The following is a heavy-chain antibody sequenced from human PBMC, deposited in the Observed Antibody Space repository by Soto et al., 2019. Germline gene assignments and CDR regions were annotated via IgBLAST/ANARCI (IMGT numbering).Heavy chain of an antibody. CDR1: RYTFTDYY. V-gene: IGHV1-2*02. J-gene: IGHJ4*02. Sequence: QVQLVQSGAEVKKPGASVKVSCKASRYTFTDYYMHWVRQSPGQGLEWMGWINPNSGVTKFPQKFPDRAIISMDTSTSTVYRELSRWTSDDTDVYYWARAGLTTLELATTYWGQGTLVTFSS. CDR2: INPNSGVT. CDR3: ARAGLTTLELATTY. D-gene: IGHD5-12*01.